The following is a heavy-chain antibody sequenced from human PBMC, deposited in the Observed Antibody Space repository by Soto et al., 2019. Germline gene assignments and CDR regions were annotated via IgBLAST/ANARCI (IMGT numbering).Heavy chain of an antibody. D-gene: IGHD3-22*01. CDR3: ARDSLDYYESSGYYYAPPLGW. J-gene: IGHJ4*02. Sequence: ASVKVSCKASGGTFSSYAISWVRQAPGQGLAWMGGIIPIFGTANYAQKFQGRVTITADESTSTAYMELSSLRVEDTAVYYCARDSLDYYESSGYYYAPPLGWWGQGTLVTVSS. CDR2: IIPIFGTA. CDR1: GGTFSSYA. V-gene: IGHV1-69*13.